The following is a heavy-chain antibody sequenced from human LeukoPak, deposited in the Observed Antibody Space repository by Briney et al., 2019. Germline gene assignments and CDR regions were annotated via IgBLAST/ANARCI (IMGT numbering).Heavy chain of an antibody. D-gene: IGHD3-22*01. Sequence: NPSETLSLTCTVSGGSISSYYWSWIRQPPGKGLEWIGYIYYSGSTNYNPSLKSRVTISVDTSKNQFSLKLSSVTAADTAMYYCARQTYYDRGGYPFDQWGQGTLVTVSS. CDR3: ARQTYYDRGGYPFDQ. J-gene: IGHJ4*02. CDR2: IYYSGST. CDR1: GGSISSYY. V-gene: IGHV4-59*08.